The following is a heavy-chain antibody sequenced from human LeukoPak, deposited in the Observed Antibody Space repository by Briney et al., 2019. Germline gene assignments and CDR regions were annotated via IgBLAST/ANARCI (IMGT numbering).Heavy chain of an antibody. CDR3: AREGARLTLDY. CDR2: ISSSSSYK. J-gene: IGHJ4*02. D-gene: IGHD3-16*01. V-gene: IGHV3-21*01. Sequence: KPGRSLRLSCAASGFTFSSYGMNWVRQAPGKGLEWVSSISSSSSYKYYADSVKGRFTISRDNAKNSLYLQMNSLRAEDTAVYYWAREGARLTLDYWGQGTLVTVSS. CDR1: GFTFSSYG.